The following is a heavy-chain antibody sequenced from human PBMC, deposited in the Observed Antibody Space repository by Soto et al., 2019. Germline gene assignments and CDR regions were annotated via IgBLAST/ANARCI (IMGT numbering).Heavy chain of an antibody. CDR2: IYPGDSDT. V-gene: IGHV5-51*01. CDR3: MRQLGVDADNWFHP. D-gene: IGHD2-8*01. Sequence: PRESLKISCVASGYTFTSYWIGWVRQMPGKGLEWMGIIYPGDSDTRYSPSFRGQVTISADKSISTAYLQWSSLKASDAAMYYCMRQLGVDADNWFHPWGQGTLVTVSS. CDR1: GYTFTSYW. J-gene: IGHJ5*02.